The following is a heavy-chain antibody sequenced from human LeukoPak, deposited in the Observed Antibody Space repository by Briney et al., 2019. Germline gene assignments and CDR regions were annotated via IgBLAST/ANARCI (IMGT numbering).Heavy chain of an antibody. Sequence: GGSLRLSCAASGFTFSSYSMNWVRQAPGKGLEWISYISSSSSTTYYADSVKGRFTISRDNAKNSLYLQMNSLRAKDTAVYNCARDMGGYPFDYWGQGTLVTVSS. CDR2: ISSSSSTT. CDR3: ARDMGGYPFDY. J-gene: IGHJ4*02. V-gene: IGHV3-48*01. CDR1: GFTFSSYS. D-gene: IGHD3-22*01.